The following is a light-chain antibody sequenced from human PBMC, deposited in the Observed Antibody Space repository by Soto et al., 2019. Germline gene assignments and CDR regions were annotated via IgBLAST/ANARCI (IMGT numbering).Light chain of an antibody. CDR1: SSDIGGYNS. CDR3: SSYSISTLVV. Sequence: QSVLTQPASVSGSPGQSIAISCTGTSSDIGGYNSVSWYQQHPGKAPKLILYDVNLRPSGVSNRFSGSKSGNTASLTISGLQAEDEADYYCSSYSISTLVVFGGGTKVTVL. CDR2: DVN. J-gene: IGLJ3*02. V-gene: IGLV2-14*03.